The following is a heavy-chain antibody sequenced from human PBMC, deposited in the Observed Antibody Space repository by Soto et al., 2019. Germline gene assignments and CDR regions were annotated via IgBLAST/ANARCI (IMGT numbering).Heavy chain of an antibody. J-gene: IGHJ6*02. V-gene: IGHV3-53*01. CDR1: GVRVWSKY. Sequence: GGSLRLCCAACGVRVWSKYMSGVRKAPGKGLEWVSVIYSGGSTYYADSVKGRFTISRDNSKNTLYLQMNSLRAEDTAVYYCARDPHSSGSYGMDVWGQGTTVTVSS. CDR2: IYSGGST. D-gene: IGHD3-22*01. CDR3: ARDPHSSGSYGMDV.